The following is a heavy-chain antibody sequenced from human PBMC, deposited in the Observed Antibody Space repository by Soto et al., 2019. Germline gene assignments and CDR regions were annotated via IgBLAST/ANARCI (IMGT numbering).Heavy chain of an antibody. D-gene: IGHD6-19*01. V-gene: IGHV1-18*01. CDR3: ARDAPKQWLVLDAFDI. CDR1: GYTFTSYG. CDR2: ISAYNGNT. J-gene: IGHJ3*02. Sequence: QVQLVQSGAEVKKPGASVKVSCKASGYTFTSYGISWVRQAPGQGREWMGWISAYNGNTNYAQKLQGRVTMTTDTSTSTAYMELRSLRSDDTAVYYGARDAPKQWLVLDAFDIWGQGTMVTVSS.